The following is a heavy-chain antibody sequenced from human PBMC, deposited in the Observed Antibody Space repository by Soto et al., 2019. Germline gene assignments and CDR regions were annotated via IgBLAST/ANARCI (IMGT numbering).Heavy chain of an antibody. V-gene: IGHV3-23*01. D-gene: IGHD4-4*01. J-gene: IGHJ5*02. CDR2: ISGQGGTT. Sequence: EVILLESGGHLVAPGESLRLSCVASGFSFSSSALTWVRQAPGKGLEWVADISGQGGTTYYADSVKGRFIISIDNSKNTLSLQMTSLRVEDTAVYYCAKENDYSIIESNWFDAWGPGTLVTVSS. CDR3: AKENDYSIIESNWFDA. CDR1: GFSFSSSA.